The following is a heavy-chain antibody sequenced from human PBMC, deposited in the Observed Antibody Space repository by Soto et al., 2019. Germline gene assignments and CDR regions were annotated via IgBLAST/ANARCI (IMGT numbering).Heavy chain of an antibody. V-gene: IGHV3-21*01. CDR3: ASRSTCPH. CDR2: ISSSSSYI. D-gene: IGHD4-4*01. Sequence: EVQLVESGGGLVKPGGSLRLSCAASGFTFSSYSMNWVRQAPGKGLEWVSSISSSSSYIYYADSVKGRFTISRDNAKNSLYLQVNGLRAEDTDVYYCASRSTCPHWGQGTLVTVSS. J-gene: IGHJ4*02. CDR1: GFTFSSYS.